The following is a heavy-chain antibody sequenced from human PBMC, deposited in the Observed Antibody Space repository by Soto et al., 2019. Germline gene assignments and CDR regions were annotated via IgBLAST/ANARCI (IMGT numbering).Heavy chain of an antibody. J-gene: IGHJ5*02. CDR3: ARVFSFSLVPARFDP. Sequence: QVQLVESGGGLVKPGGSLRLSCVASGFSFSDYYMSWIRQAPGKGLEGVSYISTSGTTIFYADSVKGRFTISRDNANNSLYLQVNSLRVEDTAVYYCARVFSFSLVPARFDPWGQGTLVTVSS. V-gene: IGHV3-11*01. CDR1: GFSFSDYY. CDR2: ISTSGTTI. D-gene: IGHD2-2*01.